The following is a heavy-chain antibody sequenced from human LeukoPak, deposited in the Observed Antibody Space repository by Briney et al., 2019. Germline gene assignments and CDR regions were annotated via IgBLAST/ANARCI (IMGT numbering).Heavy chain of an antibody. CDR2: ISSSGSTI. CDR3: AKDRGYSGSYFDY. D-gene: IGHD1-26*01. V-gene: IGHV3-48*03. Sequence: PGGSLRLSCAASGFTFSSYEMNWVRQAPGKGLEWVSYISSSGSTIYYADSVKGRFTISRDNSKNTLYLQMNSLRAEDTAVYYCAKDRGYSGSYFDYWGQGTLVTVSS. J-gene: IGHJ4*02. CDR1: GFTFSSYE.